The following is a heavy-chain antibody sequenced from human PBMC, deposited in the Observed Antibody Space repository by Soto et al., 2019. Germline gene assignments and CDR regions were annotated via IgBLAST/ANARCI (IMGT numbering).Heavy chain of an antibody. J-gene: IGHJ5*02. Sequence: ASVKVSCKASGGTFSSNGISWVRQAPGQGLEWMGGITPIFVTAKYAQKSQGRVTITAXXXXNXXXMXVXXLRSEDTAVYYCARGSESGRWYNWFDPWAQGTLVTVSP. CDR2: ITPIFVTA. CDR1: GGTFSSNG. CDR3: ARGSESGRWYNWFDP. V-gene: IGHV1-69*13. D-gene: IGHD6-13*01.